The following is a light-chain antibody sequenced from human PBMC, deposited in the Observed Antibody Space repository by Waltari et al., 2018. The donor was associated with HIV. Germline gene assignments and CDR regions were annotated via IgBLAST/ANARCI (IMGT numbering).Light chain of an antibody. CDR1: SSNIGAVYD. J-gene: IGLJ2*01. CDR3: QSYDRSLSGSV. CDR2: GNN. V-gene: IGLV1-40*01. Sequence: QSVLTQPPSVSGAPGQRVTISCTGSSSNIGAVYDVHWYQQLPGTVPKLLIYGNNKRPSGVPDRFSGSKSGTSASLAITGLQAEDEADYYCQSYDRSLSGSVFGGGTKLTVL.